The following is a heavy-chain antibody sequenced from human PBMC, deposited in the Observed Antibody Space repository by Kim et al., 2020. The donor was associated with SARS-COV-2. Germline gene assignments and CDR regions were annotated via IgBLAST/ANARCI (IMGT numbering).Heavy chain of an antibody. J-gene: IGHJ5*01. Sequence: GGSLRLSCAASGFTFSSYNMNWVRQAPGKGLEWVSYITSSSSTIYYADSVKGRFTISRDNAKNSLYLQLNSLRDEDTAVYYCARDLRVVVAATRWFEPWGQGTLVPVSS. V-gene: IGHV3-48*02. CDR2: ITSSSSTI. CDR1: GFTFSSYN. D-gene: IGHD2-15*01. CDR3: ARDLRVVVAATRWFEP.